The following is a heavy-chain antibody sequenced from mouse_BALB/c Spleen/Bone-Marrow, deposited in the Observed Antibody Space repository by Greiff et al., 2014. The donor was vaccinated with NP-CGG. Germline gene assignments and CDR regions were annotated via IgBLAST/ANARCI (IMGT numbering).Heavy chain of an antibody. J-gene: IGHJ3*01. V-gene: IGHV14-3*02. D-gene: IGHD1-1*01. CDR1: GFNIKDTY. CDR3: SSCEYGISYGFAY. CDR2: IDPANGNT. Sequence: EVQLQQSGAELVKPGASVKLSCTASGFNIKDTYMHWVKQRPEQGLEWIGRIDPANGNTKYDPRFQGKATITADTSSNTAYLQLSSLTSEDTAVYYCSSCEYGISYGFAYWGQGTLVTVSA.